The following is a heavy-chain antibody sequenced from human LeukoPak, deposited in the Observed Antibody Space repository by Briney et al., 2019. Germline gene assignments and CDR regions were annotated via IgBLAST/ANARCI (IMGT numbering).Heavy chain of an antibody. D-gene: IGHD3-10*01. CDR3: ARDVNILWPKYYFDY. J-gene: IGHJ4*02. CDR1: GFTFSSYG. Sequence: PGGSLRLSCAASGFTFSSYGMHWVRQAPGKGLEWVAVIWYDGSNKYYADSVKGRFTISRDNSKNTLYLQTNSLRAEDTAVYYCARDVNILWPKYYFDYWGQGTLVTVSS. CDR2: IWYDGSNK. V-gene: IGHV3-33*01.